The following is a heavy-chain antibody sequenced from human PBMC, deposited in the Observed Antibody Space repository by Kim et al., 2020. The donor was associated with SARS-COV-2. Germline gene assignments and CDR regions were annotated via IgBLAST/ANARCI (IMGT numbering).Heavy chain of an antibody. V-gene: IGHV3-30*02. Sequence: DAGTGPVTISRDNSKNTVYLQMNSIRAEDTAVYYCAKVEYSHSPYYYGMDVWGQGTTVTVSS. J-gene: IGHJ6*02. D-gene: IGHD2-15*01. CDR3: AKVEYSHSPYYYGMDV.